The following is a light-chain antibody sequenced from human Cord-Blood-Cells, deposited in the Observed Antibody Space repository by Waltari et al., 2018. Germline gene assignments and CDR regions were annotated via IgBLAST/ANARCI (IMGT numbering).Light chain of an antibody. CDR1: SSDVGSYNL. J-gene: IGLJ2*01. CDR2: EGS. Sequence: QSALTQPASVSGSPGQSITISCPGTSSDVGSYNLVPWYQQHPGKAPKLMIYEGSKRPSGVSNLFSGSKSGNTASLTISGLQAEDEADYYCCSYAGSSTVVFGGGTKLTVL. V-gene: IGLV2-23*01. CDR3: CSYAGSSTVV.